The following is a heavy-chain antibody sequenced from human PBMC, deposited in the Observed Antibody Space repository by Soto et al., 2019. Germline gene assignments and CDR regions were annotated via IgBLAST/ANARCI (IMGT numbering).Heavy chain of an antibody. V-gene: IGHV3-23*01. CDR1: GFTFSSYA. J-gene: IGHJ4*02. CDR2: ISGTGDST. D-gene: IGHD3-22*01. Sequence: GGSLRLSCASSGFTFSSYAMSLVRQAPGKGLEWVSAISGTGDSTYYADSVKGRLTISRDNSKNTLYLQINSLRAEDTAVYYCAKDRDSSGYYYRNYWGQGTLVTVSS. CDR3: AKDRDSSGYYYRNY.